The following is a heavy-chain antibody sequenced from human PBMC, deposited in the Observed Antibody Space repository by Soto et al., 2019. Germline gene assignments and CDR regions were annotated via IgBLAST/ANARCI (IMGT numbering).Heavy chain of an antibody. CDR1: GFSVSRGIYY. CDR3: AREQGVVVTAIPYPYYYYGMDV. J-gene: IGHJ6*02. V-gene: IGHV4-61*01. CDR2: IYYSGST. Sequence: PSETLSLTCPGSGFSVSRGIYYWRWHRPPPGKGLEWIGYIYYSGSTNYNPSLKSRVTISVDTSKNQFSLKLSSVTAADTAVYYCAREQGVVVTAIPYPYYYYGMDVWGQGTT. D-gene: IGHD2-21*02.